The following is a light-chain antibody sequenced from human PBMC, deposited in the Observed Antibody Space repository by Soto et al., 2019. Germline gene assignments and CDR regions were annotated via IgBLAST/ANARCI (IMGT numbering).Light chain of an antibody. J-gene: IGKJ1*01. CDR2: GAS. V-gene: IGKV3-15*01. CDR3: QQYNTGPPWT. CDR1: QSVSSN. Sequence: EIVMTQSPASLSVSPGERATLSCRASQSVSSNLAWYQLKPGQAPRLVIYGASTRATGIPATFSGSGSGTEFTLTISSLQSEDFAVYYCQQYNTGPPWTFGQGTKVDI.